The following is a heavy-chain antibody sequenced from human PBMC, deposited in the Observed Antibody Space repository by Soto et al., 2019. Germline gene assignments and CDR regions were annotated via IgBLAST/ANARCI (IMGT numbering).Heavy chain of an antibody. D-gene: IGHD3-16*01. V-gene: IGHV3-23*01. Sequence: PGGYPRLSCAASGFTVSSNYMSWVRQAPGKGLEWVSVISGSGTTTYYADFVKGHFTISRDNSKNTLYLQMNSLRAEDTAVYYCAKDLAGATRGRFAYRGQRSLVMVSS. J-gene: IGHJ1*01. CDR2: ISGSGTTT. CDR1: GFTVSSNY. CDR3: AKDLAGATRGRFAY.